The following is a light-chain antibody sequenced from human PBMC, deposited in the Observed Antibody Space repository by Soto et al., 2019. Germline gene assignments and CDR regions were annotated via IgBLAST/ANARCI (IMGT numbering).Light chain of an antibody. Sequence: QSALTQPRSVSGSPGQSVTISCTGTSSDVGGHNFVSWYQQLPGKAPKVMIYDVTKRPSGVPDRFSGSKSGNTASLTISGLQAEDEADYYCSSHAGTYPGVFGGGTQLTVL. J-gene: IGLJ3*02. CDR3: SSHAGTYPGV. CDR1: SSDVGGHNF. CDR2: DVT. V-gene: IGLV2-11*01.